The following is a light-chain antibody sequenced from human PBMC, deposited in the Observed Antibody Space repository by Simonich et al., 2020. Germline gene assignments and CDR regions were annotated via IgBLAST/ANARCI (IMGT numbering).Light chain of an antibody. V-gene: IGLV6-57*01. Sequence: NFMLTQPHSVSESPGKTVTISCTRSSGSIASNYVQWYQQRPGSSPTTVIYADNQRPSGVPDRFPGSIDSSSNSASLTISGLKTEDEADYYCQSYDSSNVVFGGGTKLTVL. CDR3: QSYDSSNVV. CDR1: SGSIASNY. J-gene: IGLJ2*01. CDR2: ADN.